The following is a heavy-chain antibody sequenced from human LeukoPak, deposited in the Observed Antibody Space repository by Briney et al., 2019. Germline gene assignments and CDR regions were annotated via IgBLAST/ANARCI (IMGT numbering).Heavy chain of an antibody. D-gene: IGHD3-10*01. Sequence: GESLKISCKGSGYIFTSDWIGWVRQMPGKGLEWMGFIYPGDSDTRYSPSFQGQVTISADKSISTAYLQWSSLKASDTAMYYCARQNRETSLLLWFGGFDYWGQGTLVTVSS. CDR1: GYIFTSDW. V-gene: IGHV5-51*01. J-gene: IGHJ4*02. CDR2: IYPGDSDT. CDR3: ARQNRETSLLLWFGGFDY.